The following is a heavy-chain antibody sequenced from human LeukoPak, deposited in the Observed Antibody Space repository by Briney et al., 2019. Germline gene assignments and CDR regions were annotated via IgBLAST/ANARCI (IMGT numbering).Heavy chain of an antibody. V-gene: IGHV3-15*01. CDR3: TTDFVEVATILAY. Sequence: GGSLRLSCAASGFTFSNAWMSWVRQAPGKGLEWVGRIKSKTDGGTTDYAAPVKGRFTISRDDSKNTLYLQMNSLKTEDTAVYYCTTDFVEVATILAYWGQGTLVTVSS. CDR1: GFTFSNAW. D-gene: IGHD5-24*01. CDR2: IKSKTDGGTT. J-gene: IGHJ4*02.